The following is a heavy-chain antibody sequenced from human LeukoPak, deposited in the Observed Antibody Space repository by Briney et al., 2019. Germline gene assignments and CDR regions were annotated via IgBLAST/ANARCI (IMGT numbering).Heavy chain of an antibody. CDR2: ISSSSSYI. D-gene: IGHD2-2*01. CDR3: ARRRRKDIVVVPAGDFDY. V-gene: IGHV3-21*01. Sequence: GGSLRLSCAASGFTFSSYSMNWVRQAPGKGLEWVSSISSSSSYIYYADSVKGRFTISRDNAKNSLYLQMNSLRAEDTAVYYCARRRRKDIVVVPAGDFDYWGQGTLVTVSS. J-gene: IGHJ4*02. CDR1: GFTFSSYS.